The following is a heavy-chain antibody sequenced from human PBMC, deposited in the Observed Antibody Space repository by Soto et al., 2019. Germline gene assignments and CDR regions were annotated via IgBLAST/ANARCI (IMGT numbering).Heavy chain of an antibody. Sequence: QVQLVESGGGVVQPGRSLRLSCAASGFTFSSYGMHWVRQAPGKGLEWVAVIWYDGSNKYYADSVKGRFTISRDNSKNTLYLQMNSLRAEDTAVYYCARGDPQVWGSYRTYYFDYWGQGTLVTVSS. J-gene: IGHJ4*02. CDR3: ARGDPQVWGSYRTYYFDY. CDR2: IWYDGSNK. D-gene: IGHD3-16*02. CDR1: GFTFSSYG. V-gene: IGHV3-33*01.